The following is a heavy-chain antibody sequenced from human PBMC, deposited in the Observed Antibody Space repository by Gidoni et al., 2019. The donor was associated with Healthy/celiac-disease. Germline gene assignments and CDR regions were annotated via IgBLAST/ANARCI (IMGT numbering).Heavy chain of an antibody. V-gene: IGHV4-39*01. J-gene: IGHJ4*02. D-gene: IGHD3-22*01. CDR2: IYYSGST. CDR3: ARQVRITMIVGDY. CDR1: GGSISSSSYY. Sequence: QLQLQESGPGLVKPSETLSLTCTVSGGSISSSSYYWGWIRQPPGKGLEWIGSIYYSGSTYYNPSLKSRVTISVDTSKNQFSLKLSSVTAADTAVYYCARQVRITMIVGDYWGQGTLVTVSS.